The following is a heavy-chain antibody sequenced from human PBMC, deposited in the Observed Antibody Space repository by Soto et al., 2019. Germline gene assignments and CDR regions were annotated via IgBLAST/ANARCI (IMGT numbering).Heavy chain of an antibody. CDR3: ARDSRCCGMDV. CDR2: IFYSGNS. J-gene: IGHJ6*02. CDR1: GGSMRVYS. V-gene: IGHV4-59*01. Sequence: SDTLSLTCNVSGGSMRVYSWTWMRQAPGKGLEWLGNIFYSGNSNLNPSLRSRLNISVDTSKNKFSLTLNSVTAADTAVYYCARDSRCCGMDVWGQGTTVTVSS.